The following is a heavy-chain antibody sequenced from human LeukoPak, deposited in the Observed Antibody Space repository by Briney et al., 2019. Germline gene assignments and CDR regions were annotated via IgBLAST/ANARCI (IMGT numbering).Heavy chain of an antibody. D-gene: IGHD5-12*01. CDR2: ISSSSSYI. Sequence: GGSLRLSCAASGFTFSSYSMNWVRQAPGKGLEWVSSISSSSSYIYYADSVKGRFTISRDNAKNSLYLQMNSLRVEDTAVYYCAKGNVYSGYANDYWGQGTLVTVSS. CDR3: AKGNVYSGYANDY. J-gene: IGHJ4*02. V-gene: IGHV3-21*01. CDR1: GFTFSSYS.